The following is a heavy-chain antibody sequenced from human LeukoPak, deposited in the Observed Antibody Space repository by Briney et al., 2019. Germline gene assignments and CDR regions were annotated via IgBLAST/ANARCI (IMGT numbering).Heavy chain of an antibody. D-gene: IGHD3-22*01. Sequence: ASVTVSCKASGYTFTGYYMHWVRQAPGQGLEWMGWINPNSGGTNYAQKFQGRVTITADESTSTAYMELSSLRSEDTAVYYCARVHYDSSGYSPFFDYWGQGTLVTVSS. CDR2: INPNSGGT. CDR3: ARVHYDSSGYSPFFDY. V-gene: IGHV1-2*02. J-gene: IGHJ4*02. CDR1: GYTFTGYY.